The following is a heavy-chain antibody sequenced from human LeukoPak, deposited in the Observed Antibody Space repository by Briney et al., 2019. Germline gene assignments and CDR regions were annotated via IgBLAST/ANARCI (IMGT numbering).Heavy chain of an antibody. Sequence: SETLSLTCTVSGGSISSYYWSWIRQPPGKGLEWIGYIYYSGSTNYNPSLKSRVTISVDTSKNQFSLKLSSVTAADTAVYYCARAAGIVGAADWFDPWGQGTLVTVSS. J-gene: IGHJ5*02. D-gene: IGHD1-26*01. CDR2: IYYSGST. CDR1: GGSISSYY. V-gene: IGHV4-59*01. CDR3: ARAAGIVGAADWFDP.